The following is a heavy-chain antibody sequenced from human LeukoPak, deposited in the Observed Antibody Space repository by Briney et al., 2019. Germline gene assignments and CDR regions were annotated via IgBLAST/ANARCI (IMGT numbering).Heavy chain of an antibody. D-gene: IGHD3-10*01. Sequence: TGGSLRLSCAASGFTFSDYYMSWIRQAPGKGLEWVSYISSSSSYIYYADSVKGRFTISRDNAKNSLYLQMNSLRAEDTAVYYCARGYITMVRGVIIGGFDYWGQGTLVTVSS. J-gene: IGHJ4*02. V-gene: IGHV3-11*06. CDR1: GFTFSDYY. CDR3: ARGYITMVRGVIIGGFDY. CDR2: ISSSSSYI.